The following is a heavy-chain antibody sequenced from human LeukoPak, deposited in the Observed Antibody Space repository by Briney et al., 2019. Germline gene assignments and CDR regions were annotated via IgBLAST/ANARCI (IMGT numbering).Heavy chain of an antibody. CDR1: GFTFSSYS. J-gene: IGHJ4*02. CDR2: ISSSSSYI. CDR3: ARWSPKRAPYYGSGSYHNY. Sequence: GGSLRLSCAASGFTFSSYSMNWVRQAPGKGLEWVSSISSSSSYIYYADSVKGRFTISRDNAKNSLYLQMNSLRAEGTAVYYCARWSPKRAPYYGSGSYHNYRGQGTLVTVSS. V-gene: IGHV3-21*01. D-gene: IGHD3-10*01.